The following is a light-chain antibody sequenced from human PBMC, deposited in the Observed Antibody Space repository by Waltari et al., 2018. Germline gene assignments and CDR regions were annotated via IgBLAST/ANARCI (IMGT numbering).Light chain of an antibody. Sequence: SYELTQPASVSVSPGQTARITCSRDILARKYARWFQEKPGQVPVMVIYRDSERPSGTPDRFSGSSSGNTVTLTITGAQVEDEADYYCYSATDNNLMFGGGTRLTVL. J-gene: IGLJ3*02. CDR3: YSATDNNLM. CDR2: RDS. CDR1: ILARKY. V-gene: IGLV3-27*01.